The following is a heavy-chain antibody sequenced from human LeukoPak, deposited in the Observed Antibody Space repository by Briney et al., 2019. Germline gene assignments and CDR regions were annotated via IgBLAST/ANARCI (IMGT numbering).Heavy chain of an antibody. CDR3: AKSGRTLIRAGSQRGYFDY. CDR1: GYTFTGYY. CDR2: INPNSGGT. J-gene: IGHJ4*02. Sequence: ASVKVSCKASGYTFTGYYMHWVRQAPGQGLEWMGWINPNSGGTNYAQKFQGRVTMTRDTSISTAYMELSRLRSDDTAVYYCAKSGRTLIRAGSQRGYFDYWGQGTLVTVPS. D-gene: IGHD6-19*01. V-gene: IGHV1-2*02.